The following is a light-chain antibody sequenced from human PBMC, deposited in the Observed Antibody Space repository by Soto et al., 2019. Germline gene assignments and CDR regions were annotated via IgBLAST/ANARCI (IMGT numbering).Light chain of an antibody. CDR1: QSVSNNY. CDR3: QQRSNWPS. V-gene: IGKV3-11*01. CDR2: DAS. J-gene: IGKJ5*01. Sequence: EVVMTQSPATLSVSPGERATLSCRASQSVSNNYLAWYQQKPGQAPRLLIYDASNRATGIPARFSGSGSGTDFTLTISSLEPEDFAVYYCQQRSNWPSFGQGTRLEIK.